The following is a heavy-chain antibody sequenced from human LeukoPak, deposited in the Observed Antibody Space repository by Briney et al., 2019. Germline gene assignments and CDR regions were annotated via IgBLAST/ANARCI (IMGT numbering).Heavy chain of an antibody. CDR1: GDSVRSYY. CDR3: ARREEYYFGSGSYDNWFDP. D-gene: IGHD3-10*01. J-gene: IGHJ5*02. CDR2: IYYGGST. Sequence: SETLSLTCSVSGDSVRSYYWSWIRQSPGKGLEWIGNIYYGGSTNYNPSLRSRLSISIDTSKNQFSLRLNTVTAADTAFYYCARREEYYFGSGSYDNWFDPWGQGTPVTVSS. V-gene: IGHV4-59*08.